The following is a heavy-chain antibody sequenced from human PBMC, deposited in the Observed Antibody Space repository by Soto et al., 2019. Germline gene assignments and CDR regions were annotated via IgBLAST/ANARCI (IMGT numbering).Heavy chain of an antibody. CDR2: IYHSGST. CDR1: GGSIISSNW. CDR3: ARRDWSGSTSHFYFDY. Sequence: SQTLSLTCAVSGGSIISSNWWNWVRQPPGKGLEWIGEIYHSGSTYYKPSLKSRVAMSVDTSKNQFSLKLTSATAADTAVYYCARRDWSGSTSHFYFDYWGQGVLVTVSS. V-gene: IGHV4-4*02. D-gene: IGHD3-9*01. J-gene: IGHJ4*02.